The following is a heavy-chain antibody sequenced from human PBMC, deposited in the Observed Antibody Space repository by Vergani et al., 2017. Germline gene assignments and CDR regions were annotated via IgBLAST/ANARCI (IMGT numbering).Heavy chain of an antibody. CDR1: GFTFTNYG. J-gene: IGHJ4*02. CDR3: ATAGAAYCRGASCYDFFEY. CDR2: TRYDGIVE. V-gene: IGHV3-30*02. D-gene: IGHD2-15*01. Sequence: QVQLVESLGGVVQPGGSLRLSCAASGFTFTNYGMHWVRQAPGKGLEWVAFTRYDGIVEYYGDSVRGRFTISRDNSKNTLYLQMNRLRPEDTAVYYCATAGAAYCRGASCYDFFEYWGQGTLVTVAS.